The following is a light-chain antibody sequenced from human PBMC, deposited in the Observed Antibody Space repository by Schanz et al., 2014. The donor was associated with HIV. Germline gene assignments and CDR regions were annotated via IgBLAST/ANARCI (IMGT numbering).Light chain of an antibody. J-gene: IGLJ2*01. CDR1: SSDVGGYNY. CDR2: DVS. Sequence: QSALTQPASVSGSPGQSITISCTGTSSDVGGYNYVSWYQQHPGKAPKLMIYDVSNRPSGVSDRFSGSKSGNTASLNISGLQADDEADYYCTSYTTNRTVAFGGGTKLTVL. V-gene: IGLV2-14*01. CDR3: TSYTTNRTVA.